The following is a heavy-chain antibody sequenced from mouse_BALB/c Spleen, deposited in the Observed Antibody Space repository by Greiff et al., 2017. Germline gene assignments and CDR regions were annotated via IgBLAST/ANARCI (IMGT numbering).Heavy chain of an antibody. V-gene: IGHV14-3*02. D-gene: IGHD2-1*01. CDR3: ARDGNYVDDY. J-gene: IGHJ2*01. Sequence: EVQLQQSGAELVKPGASVKLSCTASGFNIKDTHMHWVKQRPEQGLEWIGRIDPANGNTKYDPKFQGKATITADTSSNTAYLQLSSLTSEDTAVYYCARDGNYVDDYWGQGTTLTVSS. CDR2: IDPANGNT. CDR1: GFNIKDTH.